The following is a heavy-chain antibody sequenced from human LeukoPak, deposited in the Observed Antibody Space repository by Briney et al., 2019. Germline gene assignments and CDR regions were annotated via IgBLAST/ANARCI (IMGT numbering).Heavy chain of an antibody. CDR2: ISYDGSNK. CDR1: RFTFSSYH. J-gene: IGHJ4*02. D-gene: IGHD2-15*01. Sequence: PGGSLRLSCSASRFTFSSYHMHGLRPAPGKGLEGVAVISYDGSNKYYADSVKGRFSISRDNSKNSLYLQMNSLRAEDTAVYYCARYCSGVSCYHFDYWGQGTLVTVSS. CDR3: ARYCSGVSCYHFDY. V-gene: IGHV3-30-3*01.